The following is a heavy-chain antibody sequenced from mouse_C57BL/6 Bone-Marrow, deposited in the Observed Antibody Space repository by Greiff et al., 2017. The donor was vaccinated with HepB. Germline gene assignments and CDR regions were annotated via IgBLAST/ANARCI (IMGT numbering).Heavy chain of an antibody. J-gene: IGHJ4*01. V-gene: IGHV14-4*01. CDR1: GFNIKDDY. CDR2: IDPENGDT. CDR3: TKDSNYSYYYAMDY. D-gene: IGHD2-5*01. Sequence: EVQLQQSGAELVRPGASVKLSCTASGFNIKDDYMHWVKQRPEQGLEWIGWIDPENGDTEYASKFQGKATITADTSSNTAYLPLSSLTSEDTAVYYCTKDSNYSYYYAMDYWGQGTSVTVSS.